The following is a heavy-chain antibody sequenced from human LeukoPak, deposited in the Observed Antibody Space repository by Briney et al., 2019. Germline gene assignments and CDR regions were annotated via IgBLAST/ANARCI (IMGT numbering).Heavy chain of an antibody. CDR1: GGSISSGGYY. V-gene: IGHV4-31*03. CDR2: IYYSGST. Sequence: SETLSLTCTVSGGSISSGGYYWSWIRQHPGKGLEWIGYIYYSGSTYYNPSLKSRVTISVDTSKNQFSLKLSSVTAADTAVYYCARVWACDSSGYLRGNSPVFDYWGQGTLVTVSS. CDR3: ARVWACDSSGYLRGNSPVFDY. D-gene: IGHD3-22*01. J-gene: IGHJ4*02.